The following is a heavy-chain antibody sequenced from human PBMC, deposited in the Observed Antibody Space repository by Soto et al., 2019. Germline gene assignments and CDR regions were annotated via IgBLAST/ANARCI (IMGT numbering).Heavy chain of an antibody. CDR1: GFTFSSYS. CDR3: ARDGAEYSSPTAWFDP. V-gene: IGHV3-21*01. J-gene: IGHJ5*02. Sequence: GGSLRLSCAASGFTFSSYSMNWVRHAPGKGLEWVSSISSSSSYIYYADSVKGRFTISRDNAKNSLYLQMNSLRAEDTAVYYCARDGAEYSSPTAWFDPWGQGTLVTVSS. CDR2: ISSSSSYI. D-gene: IGHD6-6*01.